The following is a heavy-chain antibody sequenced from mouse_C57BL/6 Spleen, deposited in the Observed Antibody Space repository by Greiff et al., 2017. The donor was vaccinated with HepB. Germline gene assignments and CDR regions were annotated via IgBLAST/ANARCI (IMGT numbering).Heavy chain of an antibody. J-gene: IGHJ3*01. D-gene: IGHD1-1*01. Sequence: QVQLQQSGAELVKPGASVKISCKASGYTFTDYYINWVKQRPGQGLEWIGKIGPGSGSTYYNEKFKGKATLTADKSSSTAYMQLSSLTSEDSAVYFCADRGSYYYGSSYVWFAYWGQGTLVTVSA. CDR1: GYTFTDYY. CDR2: IGPGSGST. CDR3: ADRGSYYYGSSYVWFAY. V-gene: IGHV1-77*01.